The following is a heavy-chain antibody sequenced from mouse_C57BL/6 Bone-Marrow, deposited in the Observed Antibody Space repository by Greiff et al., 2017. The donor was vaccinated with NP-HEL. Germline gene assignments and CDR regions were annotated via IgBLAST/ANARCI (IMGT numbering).Heavy chain of an antibody. CDR1: GYTFTSYG. V-gene: IGHV1-81*01. CDR3: ARSADHFDY. J-gene: IGHJ2*01. Sequence: VMLVESGAELARPGASVKLSCKASGYTFTSYGISWVKQRTGQGLEWIGEIYPRSGNTYYNEKFKGKATLTADKSSSTAYMELRSLTSEDSAVYFCARSADHFDYWGQGTTLTVSS. CDR2: IYPRSGNT.